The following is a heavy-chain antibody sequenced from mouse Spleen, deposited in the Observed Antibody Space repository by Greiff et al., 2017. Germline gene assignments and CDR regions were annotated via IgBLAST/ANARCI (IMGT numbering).Heavy chain of an antibody. D-gene: IGHD1-1*01. Sequence: QVQLKQPGAELVKPGASVKMSCKASGYTFTSYWITWVKQRPGQGLEWIGDIYPGSGSTNYNEKFKSKATLTVDTSSSTAYMQLSSLTSEDSAVYYCARGGNYYGSSRGFAYWGQGTLVTVSA. CDR3: ARGGNYYGSSRGFAY. CDR1: GYTFTSYW. CDR2: IYPGSGST. V-gene: IGHV1-55*01. J-gene: IGHJ3*01.